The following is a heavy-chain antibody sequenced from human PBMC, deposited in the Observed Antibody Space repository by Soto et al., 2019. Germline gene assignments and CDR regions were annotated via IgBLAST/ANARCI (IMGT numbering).Heavy chain of an antibody. D-gene: IGHD4-4*01. Sequence: QVQLVESGGGLVKPGGCLRLSCAASGFTFSDYYMSXXXXXXXXXXEWVSYISSSGSDTNYADSVKGRFTVSRDNAKXXXXXXXXXXXXXXXXXXXXXXXXXXXXXYSGYWGQGTLVTVSS. J-gene: IGHJ4*02. CDR2: ISSSGSDT. V-gene: IGHV3-11*05. CDR3: XXXXXXXXXYSGY. CDR1: GFTFSDYY.